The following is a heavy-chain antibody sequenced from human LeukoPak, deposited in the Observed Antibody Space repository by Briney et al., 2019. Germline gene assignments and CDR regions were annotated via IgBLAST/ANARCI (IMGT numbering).Heavy chain of an antibody. CDR1: GFTFSSYA. CDR3: AREGLRRLATGYSSGWYSAGVAY. CDR2: ISYDGSNK. J-gene: IGHJ4*02. Sequence: PGGSLRLSCAASGFTFSSYAMHWVRQAPGKGLEWVAVISYDGSNKYYADSVKGRFTISRDNSKNTLYLQMNSLRAEDTAVYYCAREGLRRLATGYSSGWYSAGVAYWGQGTLVTVSS. D-gene: IGHD6-19*01. V-gene: IGHV3-30*04.